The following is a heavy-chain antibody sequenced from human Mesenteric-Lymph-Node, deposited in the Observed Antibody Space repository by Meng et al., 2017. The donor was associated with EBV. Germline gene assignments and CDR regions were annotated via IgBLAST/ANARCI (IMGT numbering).Heavy chain of an antibody. Sequence: QVHVQQWGAGLVKPFDTLSRPCAGYGGSFSGHYCAWIRQPPGKGLEWIGEIIHSENANYIPSLGSRVTISIDTSKNQFSLKLSSVTAADTAVYYCARTIAGEYGDYVVPLDYWGQGTLVTVSS. CDR1: GGSFSGHY. CDR3: ARTIAGEYGDYVVPLDY. D-gene: IGHD4-17*01. V-gene: IGHV4-34*12. CDR2: IIHSENA. J-gene: IGHJ4*02.